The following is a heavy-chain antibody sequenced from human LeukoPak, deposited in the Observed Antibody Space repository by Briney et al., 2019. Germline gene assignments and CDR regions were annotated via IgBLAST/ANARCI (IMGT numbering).Heavy chain of an antibody. CDR2: ISSNGGST. V-gene: IGHV3-64*01. Sequence: GGSLRLSCAASGFTFSSYAMHWVRQAPGKGLEYVSAISSNGGSTYYANSVKGGFTISRDNSKNTLYLQMGSLRAEDMAVYYCARVSSGGFDYWGQGTLVTVSS. D-gene: IGHD6-19*01. CDR1: GFTFSSYA. CDR3: ARVSSGGFDY. J-gene: IGHJ4*02.